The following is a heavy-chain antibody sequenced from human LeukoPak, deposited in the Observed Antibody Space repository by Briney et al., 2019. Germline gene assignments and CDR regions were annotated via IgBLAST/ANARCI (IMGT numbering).Heavy chain of an antibody. V-gene: IGHV1-18*01. CDR2: LSAYNGNT. D-gene: IGHD3-22*01. J-gene: IGHJ4*02. CDR1: GYTFTSYG. Sequence: ASVNVSCKASGYTFTSYGISWVRQAPRQGREWMGWLSAYNGNTNYAQKLQGRVTMTTDTSTSTAYMELRSLRSDDTAVYYCARDPFGYYYDSSGPPGYWGQGTLVTVSS. CDR3: ARDPFGYYYDSSGPPGY.